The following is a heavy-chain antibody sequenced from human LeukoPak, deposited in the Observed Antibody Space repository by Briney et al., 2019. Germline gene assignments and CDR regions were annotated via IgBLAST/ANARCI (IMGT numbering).Heavy chain of an antibody. CDR1: GFTFSSYS. Sequence: GGSLRLSCAASGFTFSSYSMNWVRQAPGKGLEWVSSISSSSSYIYYADSVKGRFTISRDNAKNSLYLQMNSLRAEDTAVYYCARYQEYSSSSSSFDYWGQGTLVTVSS. CDR2: ISSSSSYI. CDR3: ARYQEYSSSSSSFDY. J-gene: IGHJ4*02. V-gene: IGHV3-21*01. D-gene: IGHD6-6*01.